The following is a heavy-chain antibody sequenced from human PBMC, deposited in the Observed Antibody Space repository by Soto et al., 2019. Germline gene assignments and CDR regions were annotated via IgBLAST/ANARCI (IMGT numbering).Heavy chain of an antibody. J-gene: IGHJ4*02. CDR2: IYYTGST. Sequence: SETLSLTCTVSGDSISDYSWSWIRQPPGKGLEWIGYIYYTGSTNYNLSLRSRVTISADTSKNQISLNLRSVTAADTAMYYCARGAGCCSYHYDSHDLWSQGTLVTVSA. V-gene: IGHV4-59*01. CDR3: ARGAGCCSYHYDSHDL. D-gene: IGHD5-12*01. CDR1: GDSISDYS.